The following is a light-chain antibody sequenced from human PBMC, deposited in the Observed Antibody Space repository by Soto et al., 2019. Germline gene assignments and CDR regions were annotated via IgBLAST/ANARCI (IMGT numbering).Light chain of an antibody. V-gene: IGKV3-15*01. Sequence: EIVMTQSPATLSVSPGERATLSCRASQSVSSNLAWYQQKPCQAPRLLIYGASTRATGIPARFSGSGSGTEFTLTISSLQSEDYAVYYCHQYNNWPPWTFGQGTKVDIK. J-gene: IGKJ1*01. CDR2: GAS. CDR1: QSVSSN. CDR3: HQYNNWPPWT.